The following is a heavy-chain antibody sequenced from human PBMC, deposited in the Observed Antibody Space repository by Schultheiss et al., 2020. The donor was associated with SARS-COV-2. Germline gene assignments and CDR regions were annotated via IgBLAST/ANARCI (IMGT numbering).Heavy chain of an antibody. J-gene: IGHJ4*02. CDR3: ARVGGSCYSCSY. V-gene: IGHV3-30*07. Sequence: GGSLRLSCAASGFTFSSYTMHWVRQAPGKGLEWVALISYDGSNKYYADSVKGRFTISRDNAKNSLYLQMNSLRAEDTAVYYCARVGGSCYSCSYWGQGTLVTVSS. CDR2: ISYDGSNK. D-gene: IGHD2-15*01. CDR1: GFTFSSYT.